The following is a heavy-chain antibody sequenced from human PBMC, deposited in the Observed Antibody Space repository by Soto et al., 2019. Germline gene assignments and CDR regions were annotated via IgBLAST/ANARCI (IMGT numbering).Heavy chain of an antibody. V-gene: IGHV3-11*05. J-gene: IGHJ4*02. D-gene: IGHD6-13*01. Sequence: QVQLVESGGGLVKPGGSLRLSCAASGFTFSDYYMSWIRQAPGKGLEWISYISSTSSYTNYADSVKGRFTISRDNARNSLFLQMSRLRAEDTAVYYCARPTITATGLFDYWGQGTLVTVSS. CDR2: ISSTSSYT. CDR3: ARPTITATGLFDY. CDR1: GFTFSDYY.